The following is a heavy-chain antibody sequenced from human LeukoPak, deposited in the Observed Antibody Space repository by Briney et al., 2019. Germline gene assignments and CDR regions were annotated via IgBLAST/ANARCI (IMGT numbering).Heavy chain of an antibody. CDR3: ARDRWLDDSSGRALDN. CDR1: GGSISSYY. CDR2: IYTSGST. Sequence: SETLSLTCTVSGGSISSYYWSWIRQPAGKGLEWIGRIYTSGSTNYNPSLKSRVTMSADTSKNQFSLKLSSVTAADTGVYYCARDRWLDDSSGRALDNWGQGTLVTVSS. D-gene: IGHD3-22*01. V-gene: IGHV4-4*07. J-gene: IGHJ4*02.